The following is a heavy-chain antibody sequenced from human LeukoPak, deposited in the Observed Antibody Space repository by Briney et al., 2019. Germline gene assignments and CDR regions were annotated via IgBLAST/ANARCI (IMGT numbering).Heavy chain of an antibody. CDR3: AGGGSGTPPGFHL. J-gene: IGHJ1*01. CDR2: TYYRSKWSN. Sequence: SQTLSLTCAISGDSVSSNSAAWNWIRQSPSRGLEWLGRTYYRSKWSNNSAGFVKSRITINPDTSKNQFSLQVNSVTPEDTGVYYCAGGGSGTPPGFHLWGQGTLVTVSS. D-gene: IGHD3-10*01. CDR1: GDSVSSNSAA. V-gene: IGHV6-1*01.